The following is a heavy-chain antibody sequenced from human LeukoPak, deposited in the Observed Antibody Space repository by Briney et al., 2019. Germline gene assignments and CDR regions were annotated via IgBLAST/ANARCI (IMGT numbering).Heavy chain of an antibody. D-gene: IGHD6-13*01. Sequence: SETLSLTCAVYGGSFSGYYWSWIRQPPGKGLEWIGEINHSGSTNYNPSLKSRVTISVDTSKNQFSLKLSSVTAADTAVYYCARGPLGKSSSWHRGNYGMDVWGQGTTVTVSS. CDR3: ARGPLGKSSSWHRGNYGMDV. CDR2: INHSGST. CDR1: GGSFSGYY. V-gene: IGHV4-34*01. J-gene: IGHJ6*02.